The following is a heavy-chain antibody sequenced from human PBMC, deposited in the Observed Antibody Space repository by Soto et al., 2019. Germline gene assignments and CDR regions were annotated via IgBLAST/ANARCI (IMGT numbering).Heavy chain of an antibody. CDR2: IYYSGST. D-gene: IGHD3-22*01. CDR3: ARDSFYYDSSGYYLTNAFDI. V-gene: IGHV4-59*01. J-gene: IGHJ3*02. CDR1: GGSISSYY. Sequence: PSETLSLTCTVSGGSISSYYWSWIRQPPGKGLEWIGYIYYSGSTNYNPSLKSRVTISVDTSKNQFSLKLSSVTAADTAVYYCARDSFYYDSSGYYLTNAFDIWGQGTMVT.